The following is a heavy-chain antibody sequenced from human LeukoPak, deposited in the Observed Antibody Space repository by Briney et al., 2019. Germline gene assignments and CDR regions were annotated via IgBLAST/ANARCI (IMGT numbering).Heavy chain of an antibody. CDR3: ARARPLPRLRGYSGYSGYGDSDY. V-gene: IGHV1-8*01. D-gene: IGHD5-12*01. Sequence: ASVKVSCKASGYTFTSYDINWVRQATGQGLEWMGWMNPNSGNTGYAQKFQGRVTMTRNTSISTAYMELSSLRSEDTAVYYCARARPLPRLRGYSGYSGYGDSDYWGQGTLVTVSS. CDR1: GYTFTSYD. CDR2: MNPNSGNT. J-gene: IGHJ4*02.